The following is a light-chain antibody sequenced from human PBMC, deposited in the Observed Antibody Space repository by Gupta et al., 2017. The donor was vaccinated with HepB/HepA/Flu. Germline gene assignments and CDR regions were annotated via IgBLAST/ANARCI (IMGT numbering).Light chain of an antibody. CDR3: QQYNDRPLS. V-gene: IGKV3-15*01. Sequence: RKSLGSLSMSPGERATLSCRASQNVRRNLAWYQQKPGQPPRCLMYVASTRASTVPARFSSTGAGTDVTPTISSRQSEEFGVEFCQQYNDRPLSFGGGTKVEIK. CDR1: QNVRRN. J-gene: IGKJ4*01. CDR2: VAS.